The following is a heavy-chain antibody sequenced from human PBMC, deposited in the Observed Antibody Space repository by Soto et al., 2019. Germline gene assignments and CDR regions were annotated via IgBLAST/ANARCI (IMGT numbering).Heavy chain of an antibody. V-gene: IGHV3-30-3*01. Sequence: GGSLRLSCAASGFTFSSYAIHWVRQAPGKGLEWVAVISNDGNNKYYAESVKGRFTISRDNSKNTLYLQMNSLRGEDTALYYCARDNSGIEVAKNDAFDIWGQGTTVTVSS. D-gene: IGHD6-19*01. J-gene: IGHJ3*02. CDR2: ISNDGNNK. CDR3: ARDNSGIEVAKNDAFDI. CDR1: GFTFSSYA.